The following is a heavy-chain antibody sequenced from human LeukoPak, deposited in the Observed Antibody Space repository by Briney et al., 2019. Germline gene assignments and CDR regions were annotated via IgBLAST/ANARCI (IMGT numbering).Heavy chain of an antibody. Sequence: SETLSLTCTVSGGSISSYYWSWIRQPPGKGLEWIGYIYYSGSTNYNPSLKSRVTISVDTSKNQFSLKLSSVTAADTAVYYCARSPRKYSSSGNASDIWGQGTMVTVSS. CDR2: IYYSGST. V-gene: IGHV4-59*01. D-gene: IGHD6-13*01. CDR1: GGSISSYY. J-gene: IGHJ3*02. CDR3: ARSPRKYSSSGNASDI.